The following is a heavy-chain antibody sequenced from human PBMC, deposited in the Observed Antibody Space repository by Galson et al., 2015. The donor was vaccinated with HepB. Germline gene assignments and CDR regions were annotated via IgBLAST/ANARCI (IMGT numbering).Heavy chain of an antibody. V-gene: IGHV3-21*01. Sequence: SLRLSCAASGFTFSSHSMNWVRQAPGKGLGWVSSICSSSSYIYYADSVKGRFTISRDNAKNSLYLQMNSLSAEDTAVYYCARDNRIFGVPLSGYYGMDVWGQGTTVTVSS. D-gene: IGHD3-3*01. J-gene: IGHJ6*02. CDR1: GFTFSSHS. CDR3: ARDNRIFGVPLSGYYGMDV. CDR2: ICSSSSYI.